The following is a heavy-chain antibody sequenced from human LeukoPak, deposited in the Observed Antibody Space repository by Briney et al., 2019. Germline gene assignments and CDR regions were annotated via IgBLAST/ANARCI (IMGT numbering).Heavy chain of an antibody. D-gene: IGHD6-6*01. CDR3: ARLHSSSSSLDY. CDR1: GGTFSSYA. V-gene: IGHV1-69*05. J-gene: IGHJ4*02. Sequence: GASVKASCKASGGTFSSYAISWVRQAPGQGLEWMGGIIPIFGTANYAQKFQGRVTITTDESTSTAYMELSSLRSEGTAVYYCARLHSSSSSLDYWGQGTLVTVSS. CDR2: IIPIFGTA.